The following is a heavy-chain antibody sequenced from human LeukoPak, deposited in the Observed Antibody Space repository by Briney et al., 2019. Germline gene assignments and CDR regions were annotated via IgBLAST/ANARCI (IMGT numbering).Heavy chain of an antibody. J-gene: IGHJ4*02. V-gene: IGHV1-8*01. CDR2: MNPNSGNT. Sequence: PRASVKVSCKASGYTFTSYDINWVRQATGQGLEWMGWMNPNSGNTGYAQKFQGRVTMTRNTSISTAYMELSSLRSEDTAVYYCARGRRWKAVAGNLVRGDYWGQGTLVTVSS. CDR3: ARGRRWKAVAGNLVRGDY. CDR1: GYTFTSYD. D-gene: IGHD6-19*01.